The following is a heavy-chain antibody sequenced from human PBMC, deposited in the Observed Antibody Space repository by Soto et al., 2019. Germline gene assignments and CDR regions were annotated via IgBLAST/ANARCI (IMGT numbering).Heavy chain of an antibody. CDR3: ARRPNWGMEGLGA. CDR1: GFSLNAGGGS. J-gene: IGHJ6*02. V-gene: IGHV2-5*01. Sequence: GPTLVNPTQTLTLTCTLSGFSLNAGGGSVLCIRQPPGKALEWLALIYWNDDKRYSPSLKSRLTITKDTSRNQVVLTMTNMDPVGTATYYCARRPNWGMEGLGAWGQGTTVTVSS. CDR2: IYWNDDK. D-gene: IGHD7-27*01.